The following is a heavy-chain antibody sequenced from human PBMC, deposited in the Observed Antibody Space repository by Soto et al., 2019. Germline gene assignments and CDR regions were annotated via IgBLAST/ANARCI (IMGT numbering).Heavy chain of an antibody. J-gene: IGHJ4*02. D-gene: IGHD4-17*01. V-gene: IGHV3-23*01. Sequence: RLSCAASGFTFTNYAMTWARQAPGKGLEWVSSLLRSGSTTYYADSVKGRFTISSDISANSLYLQMDSLRAEDTAVYYCAKDAVSGDGIWLLDSWGQGTVVTVSS. CDR1: GFTFTNYA. CDR2: LLRSGSTT. CDR3: AKDAVSGDGIWLLDS.